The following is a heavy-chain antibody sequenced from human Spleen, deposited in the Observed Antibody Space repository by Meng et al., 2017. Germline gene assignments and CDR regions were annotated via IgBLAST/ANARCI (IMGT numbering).Heavy chain of an antibody. CDR2: INPSGGST. J-gene: IGHJ4*02. V-gene: IGHV1-46*01. D-gene: IGHD3-10*01. CDR3: ARDLGGVLWFGDTMGNFDY. Sequence: ASVKVSCKASGYTFTSYYMHWVRQAPGQGLEWMGIINPSGGSTSYEQKFQGRVTMSRDTSTSTVYMELSSLRSEDTAVYCCARDLGGVLWFGDTMGNFDYWGQGTLVTVSS. CDR1: GYTFTSYY.